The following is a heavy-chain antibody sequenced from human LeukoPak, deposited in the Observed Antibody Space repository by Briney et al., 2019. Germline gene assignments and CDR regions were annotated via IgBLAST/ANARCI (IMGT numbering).Heavy chain of an antibody. Sequence: ASVKVSCKASGYTFTSYAMHWVRQAPGQRLEWMGWISTYNGDTNYAQKFQGRVIMTTDTSTSTAYIELRSLRSDDTAAYYCAREWWGYDVLTGDNWFDPWGQGTLVTVSS. CDR2: ISTYNGDT. J-gene: IGHJ5*02. V-gene: IGHV1-18*01. D-gene: IGHD3-9*01. CDR3: AREWWGYDVLTGDNWFDP. CDR1: GYTFTSYA.